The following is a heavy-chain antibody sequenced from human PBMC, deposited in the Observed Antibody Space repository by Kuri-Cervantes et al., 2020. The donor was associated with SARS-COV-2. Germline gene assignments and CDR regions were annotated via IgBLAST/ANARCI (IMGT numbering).Heavy chain of an antibody. V-gene: IGHV4-39*07. Sequence: GSLRLSCTVSGGSIRISSYYWGWIRQPPGKGLEWIGSIYYSGSTYYNPSLKIRVTISVDTSKHQFSLKLSSVTAADTAVYYCARCLAAAGSPPPAYYYYMDVWGKGTTVTVSS. CDR1: GGSIRISSYY. J-gene: IGHJ6*03. D-gene: IGHD6-13*01. CDR2: IYYSGST. CDR3: ARCLAAAGSPPPAYYYYMDV.